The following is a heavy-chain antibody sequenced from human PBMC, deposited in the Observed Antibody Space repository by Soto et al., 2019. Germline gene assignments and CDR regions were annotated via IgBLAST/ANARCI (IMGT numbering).Heavy chain of an antibody. CDR3: VNLLFEY. J-gene: IGHJ4*02. Sequence: EVQLVESGGGLVQPGESLRLSCAASGFSISSYYMHWVRQAPGKGLVWVSRSSSDGSGAIYADSVNGRFTISRDNAKNTLYLQMNSLRAEDTAVYYCVNLLFEYWGQGTLVTVSS. CDR2: SSSDGSGA. V-gene: IGHV3-74*01. CDR1: GFSISSYY.